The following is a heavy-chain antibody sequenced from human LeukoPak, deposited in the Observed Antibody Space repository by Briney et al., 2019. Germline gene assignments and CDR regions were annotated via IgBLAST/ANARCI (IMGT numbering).Heavy chain of an antibody. CDR3: AREVTVAGTRWFDP. J-gene: IGHJ5*02. CDR1: GFTFSSYS. V-gene: IGHV3-21*01. Sequence: PGGSLRLSCAASGFTFSSYSVNWVRQAPGKGLEWVSFISSSNNYIYYADSVKGRFTISRDNAKNSLYLQMNSLRAEDTAVYYCAREVTVAGTRWFDPWGQGTLVTVSS. D-gene: IGHD6-19*01. CDR2: ISSSNNYI.